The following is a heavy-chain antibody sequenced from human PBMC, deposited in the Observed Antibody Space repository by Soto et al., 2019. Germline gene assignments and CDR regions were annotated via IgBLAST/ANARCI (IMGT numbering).Heavy chain of an antibody. D-gene: IGHD6-19*01. CDR2: ISGSGDST. J-gene: IGHJ4*02. CDR3: ASRSSGWYFDY. Sequence: EVQLLESGGGLVQPGGSLRLSCAASGFTFSSYAMNWVRQAPGKGLEWVSVISGSGDSTYYADSVKGRFTISRDNSKNTLYLQMNSLRAEDTAVYYCASRSSGWYFDYWGQGTLITVFS. CDR1: GFTFSSYA. V-gene: IGHV3-23*01.